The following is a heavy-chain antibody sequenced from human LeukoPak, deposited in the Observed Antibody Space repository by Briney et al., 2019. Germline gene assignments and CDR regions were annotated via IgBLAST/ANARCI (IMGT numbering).Heavy chain of an antibody. Sequence: GASVKVSCKASGYTFTGYYMHWVRQAPGQGLEWMGWINPNSGGTNYAQKFQGRVTMTRDTSISTAYMELSRLRSDDTAVYYCARVSSWELLPEFDYWGQGTLVTVSS. J-gene: IGHJ4*02. V-gene: IGHV1-2*02. CDR1: GYTFTGYY. CDR2: INPNSGGT. D-gene: IGHD1-26*01. CDR3: ARVSSWELLPEFDY.